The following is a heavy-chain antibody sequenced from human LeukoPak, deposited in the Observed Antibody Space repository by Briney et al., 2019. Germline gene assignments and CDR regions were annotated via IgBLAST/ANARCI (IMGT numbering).Heavy chain of an antibody. Sequence: PGGSLRLSCAASGFTFSSYWMSWVRQTPGKGLEWVAHIKEDGSETYYVDSVKGRFTISRDNAKNSLYLQMNSLRVEDTAVYYCASWYSIYVWGQGTTVTVSS. J-gene: IGHJ6*02. CDR2: IKEDGSET. D-gene: IGHD6-13*01. CDR1: GFTFSSYW. CDR3: ASWYSIYV. V-gene: IGHV3-7*01.